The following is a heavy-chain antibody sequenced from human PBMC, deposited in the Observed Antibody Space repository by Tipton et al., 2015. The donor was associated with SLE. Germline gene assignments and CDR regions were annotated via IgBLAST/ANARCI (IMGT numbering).Heavy chain of an antibody. CDR3: ASEGGYAGSGSYGTV. CDR2: ISTYVGTT. Sequence: QLVQSGAEVRKPGASVKVSCKASGYTFTSYGINWVRQAPGQGLEWMGWISTYVGTTSYAQNVQARVTMTADTSTSTAYMELWSLRSDDTAVYFCASEGGYAGSGSYGTVWGQGTTVTVSS. CDR1: GYTFTSYG. V-gene: IGHV1-18*01. J-gene: IGHJ6*02. D-gene: IGHD3-10*01.